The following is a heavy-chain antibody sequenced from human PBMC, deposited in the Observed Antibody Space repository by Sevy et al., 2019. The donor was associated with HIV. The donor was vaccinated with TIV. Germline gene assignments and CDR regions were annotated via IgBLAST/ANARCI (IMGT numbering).Heavy chain of an antibody. CDR2: ISGSDGAT. V-gene: IGHV3-23*01. J-gene: IGHJ3*02. CDR3: AKDIVAVVGDAFDI. D-gene: IGHD2-15*01. Sequence: GGSLRLSCAASGFSFISYAMNWVRQALGKGLEWVSAISGSDGATYYADSVKGRFSISRDNSKNTLYLQMDSLRAEDTAVYYCAKDIVAVVGDAFDIWCQGTMVTVSS. CDR1: GFSFISYA.